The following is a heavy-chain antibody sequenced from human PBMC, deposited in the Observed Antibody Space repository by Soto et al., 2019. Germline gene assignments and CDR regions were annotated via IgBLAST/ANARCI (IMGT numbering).Heavy chain of an antibody. CDR2: ISSSGGST. CDR3: VKEMYCSSSSCYVLEY. J-gene: IGHJ4*02. V-gene: IGHV3-64D*08. D-gene: IGHD2-2*01. CDR1: GFTFSSYA. Sequence: GGSLRLSCSASGFTFSSYAMHWVRQAPGKGLEYVSAISSSGGSTYYTDSVKGRFTISRDNSKNTLNLQMSGLRAHDTAVYYCVKEMYCSSSSCYVLEYWAQGTPVPVPS.